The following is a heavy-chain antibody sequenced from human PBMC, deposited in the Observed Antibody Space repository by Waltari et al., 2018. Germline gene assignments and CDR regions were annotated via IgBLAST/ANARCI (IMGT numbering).Heavy chain of an antibody. J-gene: IGHJ4*02. CDR3: AREWMVVAAPFDY. CDR2: IYHSGST. V-gene: IGHV4-38-2*02. CDR1: GYSISSGYY. Sequence: QVQLQESGPGLVKPSETLSLTCAVSGYSISSGYYWGWIRQPPGKGLEWIGSIYHSGSTYYNPSLKSRVTISVDTSKNQFSLKLSSVTAADTAVYYCAREWMVVAAPFDYWGQGTLVT. D-gene: IGHD2-15*01.